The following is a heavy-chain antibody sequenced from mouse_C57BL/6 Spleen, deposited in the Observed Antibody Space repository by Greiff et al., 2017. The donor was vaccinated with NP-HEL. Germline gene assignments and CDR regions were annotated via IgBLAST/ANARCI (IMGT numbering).Heavy chain of an antibody. CDR3: ARSGTTVVATEAY. CDR2: IDPSDSET. J-gene: IGHJ3*01. CDR1: GYTFTSYW. Sequence: VQLQQPGAELVRPGSSVKLSCKASGYTFTSYWMHWVKQRPIQGLEWIGNIDPSDSETHYNQKFKDKATLTVDKSSSTAYMQLSSLTSEDSAVYYCARSGTTVVATEAYWGQGTLVTVSA. V-gene: IGHV1-52*01. D-gene: IGHD1-1*01.